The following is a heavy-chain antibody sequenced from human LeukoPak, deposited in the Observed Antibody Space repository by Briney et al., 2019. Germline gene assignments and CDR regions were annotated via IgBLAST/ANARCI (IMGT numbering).Heavy chain of an antibody. V-gene: IGHV4-59*08. CDR1: GGSISSYY. D-gene: IGHD2-8*02. J-gene: IGHJ4*02. CDR3: AGHHPRNTVDF. Sequence: SETLSLTCTVSGGSISSYYWSWIRQPPGKGLEWTAYISDIGSIDYNPSLKSRVTISLDTSKNQFSLKLSSVTAADTAVYYCAGHHPRNTVDFWGQGTLVTVSS. CDR2: ISDIGSI.